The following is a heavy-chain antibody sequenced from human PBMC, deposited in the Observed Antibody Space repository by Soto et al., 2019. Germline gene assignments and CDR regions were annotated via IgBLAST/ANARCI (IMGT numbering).Heavy chain of an antibody. CDR2: ISSSGSTI. D-gene: IGHD2-2*01. CDR1: GFTFSSYE. CDR3: ARDFVVVPAAIRTYYYGMDV. J-gene: IGHJ6*02. Sequence: PGGSLRLSCAASGFTFSSYEMNWVRQAPGKGLEWVSYISSSGSTIYYADSVKGRFTISRDNAKNSLYLQMNSLRAEDTAVYYCARDFVVVPAAIRTYYYGMDVWGQGTTVTVSS. V-gene: IGHV3-48*03.